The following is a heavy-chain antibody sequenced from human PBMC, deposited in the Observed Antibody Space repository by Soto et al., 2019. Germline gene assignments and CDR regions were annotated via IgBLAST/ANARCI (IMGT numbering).Heavy chain of an antibody. V-gene: IGHV3-74*01. CDR3: ARVGVGHSQCDS. Sequence: EVQLVESGGALVQPGGSLRLSCAASGFTFSSYWMHWVRQAPGEGLVWVSRIKTDGSSTSYAESVKGRFTISRDNAKNTRYRQRHSLRAEDTGEESSARVGVGHSQCDSWGKGTQVTVSS. CDR1: GFTFSSYW. CDR2: IKTDGSST. D-gene: IGHD3-16*01. J-gene: IGHJ4*02.